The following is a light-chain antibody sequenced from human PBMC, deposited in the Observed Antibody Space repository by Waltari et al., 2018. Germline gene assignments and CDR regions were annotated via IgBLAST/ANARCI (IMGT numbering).Light chain of an antibody. CDR1: QRVSSY. J-gene: IGKJ5*01. CDR2: DAS. Sequence: ELVLTQSPATLSLSPGERATLSCRASQRVSSYLAWYQQNPGQAPRLLIYDASNRATGIPARFSGSGSGTDFTLTISSLEPEDFAVYYCQQRSNWITFGQGTRLEIK. V-gene: IGKV3-11*01. CDR3: QQRSNWIT.